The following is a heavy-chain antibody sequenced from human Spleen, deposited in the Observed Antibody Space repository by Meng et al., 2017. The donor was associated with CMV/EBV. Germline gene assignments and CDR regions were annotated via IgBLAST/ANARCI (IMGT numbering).Heavy chain of an antibody. CDR1: GYTFTGYY. CDR2: INPNSGGT. V-gene: IGHV1-2*02. J-gene: IGHJ4*02. CDR3: ARGQYYYDSSGYHY. Sequence: ASVKVSCKTSGYTFTGYYMHWARQAPGQGLEWMGCINPNSGGTNYAQKFQGRVTMTRDTSISTVYMELSRLTFXDTAVYYCARGQYYYDSSGYHYWGQGTLVTVSS. D-gene: IGHD3-22*01.